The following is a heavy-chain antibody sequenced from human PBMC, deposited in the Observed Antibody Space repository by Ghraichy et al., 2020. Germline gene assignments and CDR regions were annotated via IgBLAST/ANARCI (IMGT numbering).Heavy chain of an antibody. V-gene: IGHV4-34*01. J-gene: IGHJ4*02. Sequence: GSLSLTCAVYGGSFSGYYWSWIRQPPGKGLEWIGEINHSGSTNYNPSLKSRVTISVDTSKNQFSLKLGSVTAADTAVYYCARSLSAATEDYWGQGTLVTVSS. CDR1: GGSFSGYY. CDR2: INHSGST. CDR3: ARSLSAATEDY. D-gene: IGHD2-2*01.